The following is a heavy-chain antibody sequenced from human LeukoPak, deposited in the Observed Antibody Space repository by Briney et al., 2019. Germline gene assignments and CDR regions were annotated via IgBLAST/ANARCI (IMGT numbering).Heavy chain of an antibody. V-gene: IGHV3-53*01. CDR3: ARDGSGYDGDAFDI. J-gene: IGHJ3*02. CDR1: GFTFSSYS. D-gene: IGHD5-12*01. Sequence: GGSLRLSCAASGFTFSSYSMNWVRQAPGKGLEWVSVIYSGGSTYYADSVKGRFTISRDNSKNTLYLQMNSLRAEDTAVYYCARDGSGYDGDAFDIWGQGTMVTVSS. CDR2: IYSGGST.